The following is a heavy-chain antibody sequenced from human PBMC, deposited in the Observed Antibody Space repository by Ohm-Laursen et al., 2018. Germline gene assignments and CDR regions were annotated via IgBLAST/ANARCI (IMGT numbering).Heavy chain of an antibody. CDR3: ARLPHGNYRYNFDY. V-gene: IGHV4-59*08. J-gene: IGHJ4*02. Sequence: TLSLTCTVSGGSISNYYWSWVRQPPGKGLEWIGYIDYSGSTNYNPSLRTRLTMSVDTSKNRFSLRLSSVTAEDTAVYYCARLPHGNYRYNFDYWGQGLLVTVSS. D-gene: IGHD4-11*01. CDR2: IDYSGST. CDR1: GGSISNYY.